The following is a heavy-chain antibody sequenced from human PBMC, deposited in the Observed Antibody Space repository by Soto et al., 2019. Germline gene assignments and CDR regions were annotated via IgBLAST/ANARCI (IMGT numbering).Heavy chain of an antibody. Sequence: QLQLQESGPGLVKPSETLSLTCTVSGGSISSSSYYGGWIRQPPGKGLEWIGSIYYSGSTYYNPCLKSRVMISVDTTKNQFSLKLSSVTAADTAVYYCVLLYFGEPDYFDYWGQGTLVTVSS. V-gene: IGHV4-39*01. CDR1: GGSISSSSYY. D-gene: IGHD3-10*01. J-gene: IGHJ4*02. CDR2: IYYSGST. CDR3: VLLYFGEPDYFDY.